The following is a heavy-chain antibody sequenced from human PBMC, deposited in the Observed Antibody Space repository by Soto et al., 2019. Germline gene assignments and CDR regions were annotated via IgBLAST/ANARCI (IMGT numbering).Heavy chain of an antibody. CDR3: ARHVLRYFDWLSDFDY. CDR1: GGSISSSSYY. V-gene: IGHV4-39*01. J-gene: IGHJ4*02. D-gene: IGHD3-9*01. Sequence: PSETLSLTCTVPGGSISSSSYYWGGIRQPPGKGLEWIGSIYYSGSTYYNPSLKSRVTISVDTSKNQFSLKLSSVTAADTAVYYCARHVLRYFDWLSDFDYWGQGTLVTVSS. CDR2: IYYSGST.